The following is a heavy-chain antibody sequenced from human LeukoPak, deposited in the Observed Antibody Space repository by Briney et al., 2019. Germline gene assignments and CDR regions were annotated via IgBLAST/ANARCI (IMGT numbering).Heavy chain of an antibody. Sequence: PGGSLRLSCAASGFTFSSYGMHWVRQAPGKGLEWVAVISYDGSNKYYADSVKGRFTIPRDNSKNTLYLQMNSLRAEDTAVYYCAKGTYYYGSTESTGSWYFDLWGRGTLVTVSS. CDR1: GFTFSSYG. V-gene: IGHV3-30*18. CDR2: ISYDGSNK. J-gene: IGHJ2*01. D-gene: IGHD3-10*01. CDR3: AKGTYYYGSTESTGSWYFDL.